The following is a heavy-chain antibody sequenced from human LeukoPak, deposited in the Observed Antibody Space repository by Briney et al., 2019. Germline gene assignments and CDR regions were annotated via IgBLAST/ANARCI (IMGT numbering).Heavy chain of an antibody. J-gene: IGHJ4*02. V-gene: IGHV3-20*04. D-gene: IGHD6-13*01. CDR3: ARRSGIAAARYYFDY. CDR2: INWNGGST. CDR1: GFTFTSYD. Sequence: PGGSLRLSCAASGFTFTSYDMSWVRQAPGKGLEWVSGINWNGGSTGYADSVKGRFTISRDNAKNSLYLQMNSLRAEDTALYYCARRSGIAAARYYFDYWGQGTLVTVSS.